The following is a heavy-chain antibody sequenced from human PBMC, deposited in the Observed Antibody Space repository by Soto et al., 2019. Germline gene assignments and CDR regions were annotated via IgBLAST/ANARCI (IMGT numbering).Heavy chain of an antibody. V-gene: IGHV4-59*01. CDR3: ARDQGGPFDY. CDR2: IYYSGSS. D-gene: IGHD2-15*01. CDR1: GGSFSTYY. J-gene: IGHJ4*02. Sequence: SETLSLTCTVSGGSFSTYYWSWIRQAPGKGLEWIGYIYYSGSSDYNPSLKSRVTMSVDTSRNQLSLKLSSVTAADTAVYYCARDQGGPFDYWGQGTLVTVSS.